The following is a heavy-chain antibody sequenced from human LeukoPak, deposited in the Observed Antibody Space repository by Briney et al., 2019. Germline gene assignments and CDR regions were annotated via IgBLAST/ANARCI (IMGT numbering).Heavy chain of an antibody. V-gene: IGHV4-39*01. J-gene: IGHJ3*02. Sequence: PSETLSLTCTVSGGSISSSSNYWGWIRQPPGKGLEWIGSTYYSGITYNNPSLKSRVTISVDTSNNQFSLKLSSVTAADTAVYYCARLRSLCDAFDIWGRGTMVTVSS. CDR3: ARLRSLCDAFDI. CDR1: GGSISSSSNY. CDR2: TYYSGIT.